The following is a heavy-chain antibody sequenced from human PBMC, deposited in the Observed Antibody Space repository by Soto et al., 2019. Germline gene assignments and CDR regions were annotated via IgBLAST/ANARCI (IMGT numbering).Heavy chain of an antibody. CDR3: ARGVLRFLEWLSLYYYYGVDV. CDR2: IYYSGST. D-gene: IGHD3-3*01. CDR1: GGSISSGGYY. J-gene: IGHJ6*02. Sequence: QVQLQESGPGLVKPSQTLSLTCTVSGGSISSGGYYWSWIRQHPGKGLEWIGYIYYSGSTYYNPSLKSRVTISVDTSKNQFSLKLSSVTAADTAVYYCARGVLRFLEWLSLYYYYGVDVWGQGTTVTVSS. V-gene: IGHV4-31*03.